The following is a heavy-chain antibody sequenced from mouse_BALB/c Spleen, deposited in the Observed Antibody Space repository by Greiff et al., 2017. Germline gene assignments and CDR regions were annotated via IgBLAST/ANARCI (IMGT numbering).Heavy chain of an antibody. V-gene: IGHV3-8*02. CDR2: ISYSGST. CDR3: ARILYYYGSSYFDY. CDR1: GDSITSGY. J-gene: IGHJ2*01. D-gene: IGHD1-1*01. Sequence: VQLKESGPSLVKPSQTLSLTCSVTGDSITSGYWNWIRKFPGNKLEYMGYISYSGSTYYNPSLKSRISITRDTSKNQYYLQLNSVTTEDTATYYCARILYYYGSSYFDYWGQGTTLTVSS.